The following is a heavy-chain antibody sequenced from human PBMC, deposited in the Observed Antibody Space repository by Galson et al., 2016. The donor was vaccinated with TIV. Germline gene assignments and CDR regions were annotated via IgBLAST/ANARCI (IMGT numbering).Heavy chain of an antibody. CDR3: ARGDDYNYQKAIVNY. V-gene: IGHV1-69*13. CDR1: GSTFSSYA. J-gene: IGHJ4*02. CDR2: IIGMFGIA. D-gene: IGHD5-24*01. Sequence: SVKVSCKASGSTFSSYAVSWVRQAPGQGLEWMGGIIGMFGIANYAQKFQGRVTITADESTSTAYMELFSLRSEDTAVYYCARGDDYNYQKAIVNYWGQGTLVIVSS.